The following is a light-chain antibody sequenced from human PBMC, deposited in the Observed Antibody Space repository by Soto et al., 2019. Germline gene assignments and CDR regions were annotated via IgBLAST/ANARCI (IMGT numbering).Light chain of an antibody. CDR2: GVS. CDR3: QQYGRSPMFT. Sequence: EIALTQSPRTLSLSQGDRATLSCRASQSVSSNYLAWYQQKPAQAPRLLIYGVSTGAAGIPDRFSGSGSGTDFTLTISRLEPEDFAVYYCQQYGRSPMFTFGQGTKLEVK. V-gene: IGKV3-20*01. CDR1: QSVSSNY. J-gene: IGKJ2*01.